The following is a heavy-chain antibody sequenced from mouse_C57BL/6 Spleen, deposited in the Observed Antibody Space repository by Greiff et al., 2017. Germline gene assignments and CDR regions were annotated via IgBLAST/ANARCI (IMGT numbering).Heavy chain of an antibody. CDR1: GYAFSSSW. CDR2: IYPGDGDT. D-gene: IGHD4-1*01. CDR3: ARTGTRFDY. Sequence: QVQLQQSGPELVKPGASVKISCKASGYAFSSSWMNWVKQRPGKGLEWIGRIYPGDGDTNYNGKFKGKATLTADKSSSTAYMQLSSLTSEDSAVYFCARTGTRFDYWGQGTTLTVAS. J-gene: IGHJ2*01. V-gene: IGHV1-82*01.